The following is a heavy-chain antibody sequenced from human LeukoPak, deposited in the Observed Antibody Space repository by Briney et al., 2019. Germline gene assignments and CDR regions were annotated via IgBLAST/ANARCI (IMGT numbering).Heavy chain of an antibody. CDR2: VSTSSSTI. Sequence: GGCLRLSCVASGFTFSSHAMAWVRQAPGKGLEWVSYVSTSSSTIYYADSVKGRFTISRDNANTSLFLEMNTLRAEDTAVYYCARSRLGGRGAFDIWGQGTVVTVSS. V-gene: IGHV3-48*01. CDR1: GFTFSSHA. CDR3: ARSRLGGRGAFDI. D-gene: IGHD1-1*01. J-gene: IGHJ3*02.